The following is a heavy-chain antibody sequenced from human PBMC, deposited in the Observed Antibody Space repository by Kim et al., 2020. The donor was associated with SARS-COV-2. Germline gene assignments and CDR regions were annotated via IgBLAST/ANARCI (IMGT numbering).Heavy chain of an antibody. V-gene: IGHV4-38-2*02. CDR3: ARDRDSSSWANWFDP. D-gene: IGHD6-13*01. J-gene: IGHJ5*02. CDR2: IYHSGST. Sequence: SETLSLTCTVSGYSISSGYYWGWIRQPPGKGLEWIGSIYHSGSTYYNPSLKSRVTISVDTSKNQFSLKLSSVTAADTAVYYCARDRDSSSWANWFDPWGQGTLVTVSS. CDR1: GYSISSGYY.